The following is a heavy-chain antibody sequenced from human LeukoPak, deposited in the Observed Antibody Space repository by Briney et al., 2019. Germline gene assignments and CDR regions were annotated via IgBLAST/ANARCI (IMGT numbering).Heavy chain of an antibody. CDR3: AGSDYYDSSGYYPWD. J-gene: IGHJ4*02. CDR1: GGSISSYY. V-gene: IGHV4-59*01. CDR2: IHYSGST. Sequence: KTSETLSLTCTVSGGSISSYYWSWIRQPPGKGLEWIGYIHYSGSTNYNPSLKSRVTISVDTSKNQFSLKLSSVTAADTAVYYCAGSDYYDSSGYYPWDWGQGTLVTVSS. D-gene: IGHD3-22*01.